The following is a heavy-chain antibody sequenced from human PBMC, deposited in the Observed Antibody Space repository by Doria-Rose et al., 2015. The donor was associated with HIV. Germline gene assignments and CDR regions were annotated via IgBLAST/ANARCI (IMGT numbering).Heavy chain of an antibody. Sequence: SLACAVYGGSLSGYYWSWVRQAPGKGLEWIGEINPSGATNYNTSLKSRVTISVVTSKNQFSLKLSSVTAADTAVYYWATSSIRNWNYGALFDQWGQGTLVTVPS. CDR3: ATSSIRNWNYGALFDQ. V-gene: IGHV4-34*01. CDR2: INPSGAT. D-gene: IGHD1-7*01. CDR1: GGSLSGYY. J-gene: IGHJ4*02.